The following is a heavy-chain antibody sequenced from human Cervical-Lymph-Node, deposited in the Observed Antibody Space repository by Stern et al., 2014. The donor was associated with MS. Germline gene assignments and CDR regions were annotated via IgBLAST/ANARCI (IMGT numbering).Heavy chain of an antibody. CDR2: IAGGGGDI. CDR3: ARGDDAYDF. J-gene: IGHJ4*02. Sequence: EVQLEESGGGLVKTGGTLRLSCAVSGFSFSIYTMSWVRQAAGKGLEWVSSIAGGGGDISYGDSVKGRFTISRDDAKHSLDLQMNSLRAEDTAVYYCARGDDAYDFWGQGTLVTVSS. V-gene: IGHV3-21*01. D-gene: IGHD3-16*01. CDR1: GFSFSIYT.